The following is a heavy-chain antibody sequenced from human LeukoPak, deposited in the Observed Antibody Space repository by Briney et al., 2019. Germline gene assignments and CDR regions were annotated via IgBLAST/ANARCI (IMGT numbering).Heavy chain of an antibody. CDR3: ARNVPAQDAFDI. CDR2: ISAYNGNT. D-gene: IGHD2-2*01. CDR1: GYTFTSYG. J-gene: IGHJ3*02. V-gene: IGHV1-18*01. Sequence: GASVKVSCKASGYTFTSYGISWVRQAPGQGLEWMGWISAYNGNTNYAQKLQGRVTMTTDTSTSTANMELRSLRSDDTAVYYCARNVPAQDAFDIWGQGTMVTVSS.